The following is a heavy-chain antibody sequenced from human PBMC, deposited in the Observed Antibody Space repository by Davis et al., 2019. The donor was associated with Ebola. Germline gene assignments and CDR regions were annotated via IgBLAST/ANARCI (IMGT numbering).Heavy chain of an antibody. CDR2: INTANGYT. CDR1: GYSFTNYT. Sequence: ASVKVSCKASGYSFTNYTLHWVRQAPGQRLEWMGWINTANGYTEYSQKFQGRFTITRDTSATTAYLEVRSLTSEDMAVYYCARDEFDFWGQGTLVTVSS. CDR3: ARDEFDF. V-gene: IGHV1-3*04. J-gene: IGHJ4*02.